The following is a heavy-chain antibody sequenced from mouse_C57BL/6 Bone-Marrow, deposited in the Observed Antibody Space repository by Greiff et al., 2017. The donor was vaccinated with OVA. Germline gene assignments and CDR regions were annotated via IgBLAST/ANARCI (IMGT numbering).Heavy chain of an antibody. V-gene: IGHV1-50*01. D-gene: IGHD1-1*02. Sequence: QVQLQQSGAELVKPGASVKLSCKASGYTFTSYWMQWVKQRPGQGLEWIGEIDPSDSYTNYNQKFKGKATLTVDTSSSTAYMQLSSLTSEDSAVYYCARQVGYYYYWYFDVWGTGTTVTVSS. CDR1: GYTFTSYW. CDR2: IDPSDSYT. J-gene: IGHJ1*03. CDR3: ARQVGYYYYWYFDV.